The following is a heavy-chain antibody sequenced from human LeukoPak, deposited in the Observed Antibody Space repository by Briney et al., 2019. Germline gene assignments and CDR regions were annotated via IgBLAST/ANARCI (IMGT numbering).Heavy chain of an antibody. V-gene: IGHV3-11*01. CDR2: ISSSGSTI. Sequence: GRSLRLSCAASGFTFSDYYMSWIRQAPGKGLEWVSYISSSGSTIYYADSVKGRFTISRDNAKNSLYLQMNSLRAEDTAVYYCAREGHYYDSKGRYFDYWGQGTLVTVSS. CDR1: GFTFSDYY. CDR3: AREGHYYDSKGRYFDY. J-gene: IGHJ4*02. D-gene: IGHD3-22*01.